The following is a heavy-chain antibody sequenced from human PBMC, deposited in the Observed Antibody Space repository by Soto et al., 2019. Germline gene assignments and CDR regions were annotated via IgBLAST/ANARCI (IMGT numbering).Heavy chain of an antibody. CDR2: IYYSGST. CDR1: GGSISSSSYY. J-gene: IGHJ4*02. V-gene: IGHV4-39*01. D-gene: IGHD3-22*01. CDR3: ARAPITMIVVVIGGYFDY. Sequence: QLQLQESGPGLVKPSGTLSLTCTVSGGSISSSSYYWGWIRQPPGKGLEWIGSIYYSGSTYYNPSLKSRVTISVDTSKNQFSLKLSSVTAADTAVYYCARAPITMIVVVIGGYFDYWGQGTLVTVSS.